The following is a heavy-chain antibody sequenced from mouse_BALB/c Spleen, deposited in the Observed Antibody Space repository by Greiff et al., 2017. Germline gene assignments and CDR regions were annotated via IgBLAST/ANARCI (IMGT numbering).Heavy chain of an antibody. D-gene: IGHD2-12*01. V-gene: IGHV5-6*01. J-gene: IGHJ4*01. Sequence: EVQLVESGGDLVKPGGSLKLSCAASGFTFSSYGMSWVRQTPDKRLEWVATISSGGSYTYYPDSVKGRFTISRDNAKNTLYLQMSSLKSEDTAMYYCARQGLLLRAMDYWGQGTSVTVSS. CDR1: GFTFSSYG. CDR2: ISSGGSYT. CDR3: ARQGLLLRAMDY.